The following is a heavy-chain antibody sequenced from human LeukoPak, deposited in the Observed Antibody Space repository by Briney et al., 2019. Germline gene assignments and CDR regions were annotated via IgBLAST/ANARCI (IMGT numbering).Heavy chain of an antibody. D-gene: IGHD3-10*02. CDR1: GFPFSSHG. CDR2: ISSSGSTI. J-gene: IGHJ6*04. Sequence: GGSLRLSCAASGFPFSSHGMSWVRQPPGKGLEWVSYISSSGSTIYYAYSVKGRFTISRDNAKNSVYLQMNSLRAEDTAVYYCAELGITMIGGVWGKGTTVTISS. CDR3: AELGITMIGGV. V-gene: IGHV3-48*04.